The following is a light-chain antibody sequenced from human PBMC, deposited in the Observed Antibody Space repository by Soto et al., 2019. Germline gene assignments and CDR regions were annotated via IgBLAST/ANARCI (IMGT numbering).Light chain of an antibody. CDR3: TSYAGTAPHVV. CDR1: ISDVGGYNY. J-gene: IGLJ2*01. Sequence: QSALTQPASVSGSPGQSITISCTGTISDVGGYNYVSWYQHHPGKAPNLMIYEVFNRPSGVSNRFSGLRSGNTASLTISGLQAEDEGDYYCTSYAGTAPHVVFGGGTQLTVL. V-gene: IGLV2-14*01. CDR2: EVF.